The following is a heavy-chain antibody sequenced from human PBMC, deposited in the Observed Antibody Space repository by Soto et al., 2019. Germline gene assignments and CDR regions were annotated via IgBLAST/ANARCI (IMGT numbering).Heavy chain of an antibody. CDR3: ARGVPSRFFDPMPSYFDY. V-gene: IGHV4-30-2*01. Sequence: QLQLQESGSGLVKPSQTLSLTCAVSGGSISSGGYSWSWIRQPPGKGLEWIGYIYHSGSTYYNPYPKGRVTIAVCESKNQFSLKLSSVTAADTAVYYCARGVPSRFFDPMPSYFDYWGQGTLVTVSS. CDR2: IYHSGST. J-gene: IGHJ4*02. D-gene: IGHD3-9*01. CDR1: GGSISSGGYS.